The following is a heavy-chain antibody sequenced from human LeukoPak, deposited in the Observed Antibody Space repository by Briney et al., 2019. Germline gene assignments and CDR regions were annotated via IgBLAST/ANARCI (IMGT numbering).Heavy chain of an antibody. D-gene: IGHD6-13*01. CDR2: IYYSGST. J-gene: IGHJ4*02. CDR1: GGSISSYH. V-gene: IGHV4-59*01. CDR3: ARDSSSWYFGY. Sequence: PSETLSLTCTVSGGSISSYHWSWIRQPPGKGLEWIGYIYYSGSTNYNPSLKSRVTISVDTSKNQFSLKLSSVTAADTAVYYCARDSSSWYFGYWGQGTLVTVSS.